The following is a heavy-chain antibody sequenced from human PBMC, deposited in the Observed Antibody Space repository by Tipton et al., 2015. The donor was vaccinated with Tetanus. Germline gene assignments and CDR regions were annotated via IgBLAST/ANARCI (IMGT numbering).Heavy chain of an antibody. CDR3: ARLPKHYSASGST. CDR2: IYPGDSAA. CDR1: GDTSRSYW. Sequence: QSGAEVKKPGESLKISCKASGDTSRSYWISWVRQMPGQGLEWMGIIYPGDSAATYSPSFQGQVTISADKSISTAYLQWTSLKPSDTAIYFCARLPKHYSASGSTWGQGTLVTVSS. V-gene: IGHV5-51*01. J-gene: IGHJ5*02. D-gene: IGHD3-10*01.